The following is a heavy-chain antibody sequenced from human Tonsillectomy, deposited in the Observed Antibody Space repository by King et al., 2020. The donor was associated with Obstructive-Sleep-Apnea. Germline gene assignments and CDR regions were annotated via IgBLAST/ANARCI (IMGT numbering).Heavy chain of an antibody. V-gene: IGHV1-2*02. D-gene: IGHD3-10*01. CDR1: GYTFTGHF. J-gene: IGHJ5*02. CDR3: ARDPGYFGSGTYSGWFDP. CDR2: INSNSGGT. Sequence: VQLVQSGAEVKKPGASVKVSCKASGYTFTGHFMHWVRQAPGQGLEWMGWINSNSGGTNYARKFQGRVTMTRDTSISTVFMELSRLRSDEPAVYYCARDPGYFGSGTYSGWFDPWGQGTLVTVSS.